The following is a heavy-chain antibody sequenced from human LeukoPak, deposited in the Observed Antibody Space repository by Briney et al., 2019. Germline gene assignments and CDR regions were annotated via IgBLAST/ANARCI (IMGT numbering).Heavy chain of an antibody. D-gene: IGHD4-11*01. CDR3: ARAPVSFDL. J-gene: IGHJ4*02. CDR2: ITGSGGIT. V-gene: IGHV3-23*01. CDR1: GFVFVSYG. Sequence: GGSLRLSCEGSGFVFVSYGMSWVRQAPGKGLEWVSGITGSGGITNYADAVKDRFTVSSDNFKNTVYLQMDSLRVEDTAIYYCARAPVSFDLWGQGTLVTVSS.